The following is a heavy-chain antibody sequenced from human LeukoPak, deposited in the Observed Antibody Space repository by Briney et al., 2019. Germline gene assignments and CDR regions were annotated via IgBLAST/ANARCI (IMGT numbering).Heavy chain of an antibody. CDR2: IYTSGST. CDR3: ASELTPYSRPFDY. J-gene: IGHJ4*02. CDR1: GGSISSGSYY. Sequence: SQTLSLTCTVSGGSISSGSYYWSWIRQPAGKGLEWIGRIYTSGSTNYNPSLKSRVTISVDTSKNQFSLKLSSVTAADTAVYYCASELTPYSRPFDYSGQGTLVTVSS. D-gene: IGHD2-15*01. V-gene: IGHV4-61*02.